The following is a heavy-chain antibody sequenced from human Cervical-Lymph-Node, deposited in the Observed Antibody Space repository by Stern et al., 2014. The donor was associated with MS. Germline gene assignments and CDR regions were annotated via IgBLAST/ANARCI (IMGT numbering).Heavy chain of an antibody. CDR3: ASAYSSSHYYFDY. V-gene: IGHV3-33*01. D-gene: IGHD6-13*01. Sequence: QVQLVESGGGVVQPGRSLRLSCAASGFSFSRYAMHWVRQAPGKGLEWVALILYDESNPYYADSVTGRFTISRDNFKNTLYLQMNSLRAEDTAVYYCASAYSSSHYYFDYWGQGTLVTVSS. CDR1: GFSFSRYA. J-gene: IGHJ4*02. CDR2: ILYDESNP.